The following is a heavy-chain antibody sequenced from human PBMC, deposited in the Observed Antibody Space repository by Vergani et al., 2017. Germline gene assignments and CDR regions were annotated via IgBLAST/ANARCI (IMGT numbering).Heavy chain of an antibody. D-gene: IGHD3-22*01. CDR3: ARHVGAYYYEGYFDL. CDR1: GYSFTSYW. CDR2: IYPGDSDT. Sequence: EVQLEQSGAEVKKPGESLKISCKGSGYSFTSYWIGWVRQMPGKGLEWMGIIYPGDSDTRYSPSFQGQVTISADKSISTAYLQWSSLKASDTAMFYCARHVGAYYYEGYFDLWGRGTLITVSS. V-gene: IGHV5-51*01. J-gene: IGHJ2*01.